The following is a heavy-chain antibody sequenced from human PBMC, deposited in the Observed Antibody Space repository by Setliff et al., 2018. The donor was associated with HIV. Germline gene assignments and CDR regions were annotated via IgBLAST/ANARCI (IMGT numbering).Heavy chain of an antibody. Sequence: GESLKISCKGSGYSFTSYWIGWVRQMPGKGLEWMGIIHPSDSNTRYSPSFRGQVTISADKSISTAYLQWSSLKASDTAMYYCARRKSEDSGYGPRYYDFWGQGTLVTVS. V-gene: IGHV5-51*01. J-gene: IGHJ4*02. D-gene: IGHD3-22*01. CDR2: IHPSDSNT. CDR1: GYSFTSYW. CDR3: ARRKSEDSGYGPRYYDF.